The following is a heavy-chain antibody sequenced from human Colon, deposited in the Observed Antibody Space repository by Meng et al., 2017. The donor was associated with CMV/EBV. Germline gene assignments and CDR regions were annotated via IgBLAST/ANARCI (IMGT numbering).Heavy chain of an antibody. D-gene: IGHD5-18*01. CDR3: ARAQYTYGYWIFDY. CDR1: GDTITRGDFY. J-gene: IGHJ4*02. Sequence: QVQLQESGPGLVKPSGTLSLTCSVSGDTITRGDFYWSWIRQPPGKGLEWIGHIYYSGDTYYCPSLKSRLTISVDTSKNQFSLKLSSVTAADTAVYYCARAQYTYGYWIFDYWGQGTLVTVSS. V-gene: IGHV4-30-4*01. CDR2: IYYSGDT.